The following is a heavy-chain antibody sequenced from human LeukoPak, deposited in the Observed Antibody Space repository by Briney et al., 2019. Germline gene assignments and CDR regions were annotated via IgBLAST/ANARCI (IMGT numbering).Heavy chain of an antibody. V-gene: IGHV3-21*05. CDR2: IITSNSQI. CDR1: GFTFSSYP. Sequence: GGSLRLSCAASGFTFSSYPMSWVRQAPGKGLEWVSYIITSNSQIYYGDSVKGRFTISRDNAKNSLYLQMNSLRAEDTAVYYCARERVTTTAFDIWGQGTMVTVSS. J-gene: IGHJ3*02. D-gene: IGHD5-12*01. CDR3: ARERVTTTAFDI.